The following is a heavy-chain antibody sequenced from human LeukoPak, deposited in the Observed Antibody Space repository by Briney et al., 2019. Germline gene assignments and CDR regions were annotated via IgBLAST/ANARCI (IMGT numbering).Heavy chain of an antibody. CDR2: IYYSGST. CDR3: ARLYYYDSSGYFVGYYFDY. V-gene: IGHV4-38-2*02. J-gene: IGHJ4*02. Sequence: PSETLSLTCTVSGYSTTNGYYWGWIRQPPGKGVVWFGSIYYSGSTYYNPSLKSRVTISVDTSKNQFSLKLSSVTAADTAVYYCARLYYYDSSGYFVGYYFDYWGQGTLVTVSS. CDR1: GYSTTNGYY. D-gene: IGHD3-22*01.